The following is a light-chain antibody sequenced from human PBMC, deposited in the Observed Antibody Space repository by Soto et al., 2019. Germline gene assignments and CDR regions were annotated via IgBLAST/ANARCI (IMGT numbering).Light chain of an antibody. CDR1: SGHSTYA. CDR3: QTWGTASVV. V-gene: IGLV4-69*01. CDR2: VNSDGSH. Sequence: QPVLTQSPSASASLGASVKLTCTLSSGHSTYAIAWHQQQPEKGPRYLMKVNSDGSHSKGDGIPDRFSGSSSGAERYLTISSLQSEDEADYYCQTWGTASVVFGGGTKVTVL. J-gene: IGLJ2*01.